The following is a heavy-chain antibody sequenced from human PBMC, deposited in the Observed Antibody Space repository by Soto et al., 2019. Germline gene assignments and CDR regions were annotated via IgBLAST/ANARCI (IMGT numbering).Heavy chain of an antibody. CDR2: IYYSGST. V-gene: IGHV4-31*03. CDR1: GGSISSGGYY. CDR3: ARVGRAYYYDSSGYEGAFDI. J-gene: IGHJ3*02. Sequence: QVQLQESGPGLVKPSQTLSLTCTVSGGSISSGGYYWSWIRQHPGKGLEWIGYIYYSGSTYYNPSLKIRVTISVDTSKNQFSLKLSSVTAADTAVYYCARVGRAYYYDSSGYEGAFDIWGQGTMVTVSS. D-gene: IGHD3-22*01.